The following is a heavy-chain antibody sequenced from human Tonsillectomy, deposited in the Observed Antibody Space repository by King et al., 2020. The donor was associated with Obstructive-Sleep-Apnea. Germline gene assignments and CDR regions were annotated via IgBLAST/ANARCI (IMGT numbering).Heavy chain of an antibody. CDR1: GYSISSGYY. D-gene: IGHD3-22*01. CDR2: IYHSGST. CDR3: ARDYYYESSGYYVDY. V-gene: IGHV4-38-2*02. Sequence: MQLQESGPGLVKPSETLSLTCTVSGYSISSGYYWGWIRQPPGKGLEWIGSIYHSGSTYYNPSLKSRVTISVDTSKNQFSLKLSSVTAADTAVYYCARDYYYESSGYYVDYWGQGTLVTVSS. J-gene: IGHJ4*02.